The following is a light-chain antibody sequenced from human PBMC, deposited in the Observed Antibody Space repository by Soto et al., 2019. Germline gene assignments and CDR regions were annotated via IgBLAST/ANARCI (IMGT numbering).Light chain of an antibody. Sequence: VLTQSPVSLSLSPGERATLSCRAGQSVSEYLAWYQQKHGQTPRLLFFDASSRATGIPDRFSAGGSGTDFTLSIRRLEPEDFAGYYGQQRVNPPHTFGRGTKVEI. V-gene: IGKV3-11*01. CDR1: QSVSEY. CDR3: QQRVNPPHT. CDR2: DAS. J-gene: IGKJ4*01.